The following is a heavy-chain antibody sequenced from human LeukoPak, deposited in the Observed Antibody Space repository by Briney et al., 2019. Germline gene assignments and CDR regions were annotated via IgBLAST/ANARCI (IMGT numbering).Heavy chain of an antibody. CDR3: AKGDLTGSYFDY. D-gene: IGHD3-9*01. CDR1: GFPFDDYA. J-gene: IGHJ4*02. CDR2: ISWSSGSI. V-gene: IGHV3-9*01. Sequence: ALRLSCAASGFPFDDYAMHWVRQAPGKGLEWVSGISWSSGSIGYADSVKGRFTISRDNAKNSLYLQMNSLRAEDTALYYCAKGDLTGSYFDYWGQGTLVTVSS.